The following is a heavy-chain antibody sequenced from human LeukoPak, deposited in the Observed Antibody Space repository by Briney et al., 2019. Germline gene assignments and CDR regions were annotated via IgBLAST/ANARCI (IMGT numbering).Heavy chain of an antibody. J-gene: IGHJ1*01. V-gene: IGHV6-1*01. CDR2: TYYRSKWYN. D-gene: IGHD3-22*01. Sequence: SQTLSLTCAISGDSVSSNSAAWNWIRQSPSRGLEWLGRTYYRSKWYNDYAVSVKSRISINPDTTKNQFSLLLNSVTHEDTAVYYCARDSSSWYGYFQYWGQGTLVTVSS. CDR3: ARDSSSWYGYFQY. CDR1: GDSVSSNSAA.